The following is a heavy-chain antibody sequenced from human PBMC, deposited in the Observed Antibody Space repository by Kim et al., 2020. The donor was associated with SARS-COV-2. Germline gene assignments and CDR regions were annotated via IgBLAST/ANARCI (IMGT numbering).Heavy chain of an antibody. CDR1: GNSIRSYM. CDR3: ARRRRSDP. Sequence: SETLSLTCAASGNSIRSYMWNWIRQPPGRGLEWLAYTSYSENTVYNPSLENRAAISLDTSKNEFSLNLYSVNAADTAVYYCARRRRSDP. J-gene: IGHJ5*02. CDR2: TSYSENT. D-gene: IGHD1-1*01. V-gene: IGHV4-59*08.